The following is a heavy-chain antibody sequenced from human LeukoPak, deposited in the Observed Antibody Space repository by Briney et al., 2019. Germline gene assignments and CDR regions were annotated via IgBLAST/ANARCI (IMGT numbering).Heavy chain of an antibody. CDR2: ISGTGANT. J-gene: IGHJ5*02. V-gene: IGHV3-23*01. Sequence: GGSLRLSCAASGFTFSTYAMIWVRQAPGKGLEWVSAISGTGANTYYADSVKGRFTISRDNSKNTLYLQMNSLRAEDTAVYYCANWFDPWGQGTLVTVSS. CDR3: ANWFDP. CDR1: GFTFSTYA.